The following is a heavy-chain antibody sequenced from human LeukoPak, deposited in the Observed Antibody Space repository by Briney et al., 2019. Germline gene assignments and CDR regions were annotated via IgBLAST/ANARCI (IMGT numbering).Heavy chain of an antibody. J-gene: IGHJ6*03. D-gene: IGHD6-6*01. V-gene: IGHV4-59*11. CDR1: GGSISSHY. CDR3: ARLIAARYYYYYYMDV. Sequence: PSETLSLTCTVSGGSISSHYWSWIRQPPGKGLEWIGYIYYSGSTSYNPSLKSRVTISVDTSKNQFSLKLSSVTAADTAVYYCARLIAARYYYYYYMDVWGKGTTVTVSS. CDR2: IYYSGST.